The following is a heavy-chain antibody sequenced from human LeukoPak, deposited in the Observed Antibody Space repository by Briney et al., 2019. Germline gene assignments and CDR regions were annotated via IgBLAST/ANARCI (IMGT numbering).Heavy chain of an antibody. CDR3: ARDKVYYGSGTYGY. CDR2: INSDGSST. J-gene: IGHJ4*02. CDR1: GFTFSSYW. D-gene: IGHD3-10*01. Sequence: RGSLRLSCAASGFTFSSYWMHWVRQVPGKGLVWVSHINSDGSSTSYADSVKGRFTISRDNAKNTLYLQMNSLRAEDTAVYFCARDKVYYGSGTYGYWGQGTLVTVSS. V-gene: IGHV3-74*01.